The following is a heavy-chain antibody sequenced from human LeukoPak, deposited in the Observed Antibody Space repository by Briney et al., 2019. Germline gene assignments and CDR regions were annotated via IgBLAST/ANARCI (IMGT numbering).Heavy chain of an antibody. Sequence: GGSLRLSCAASGFTFISYSIHWVRQAPGKGLEWVAFIRYDGSNKYYADSVKGRFTISRDNSKNTVYLQMNSLRAEDTAVYYCARDNDSRDPPHFDYWGQGTLVTVSS. CDR1: GFTFISYS. CDR2: IRYDGSNK. CDR3: ARDNDSRDPPHFDY. V-gene: IGHV3-30*02. J-gene: IGHJ4*02. D-gene: IGHD3-16*01.